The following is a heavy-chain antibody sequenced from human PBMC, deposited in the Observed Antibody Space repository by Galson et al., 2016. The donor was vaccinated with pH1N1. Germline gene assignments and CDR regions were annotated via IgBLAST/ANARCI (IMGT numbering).Heavy chain of an antibody. CDR3: ARGSGGAIGYHYYMDV. CDR1: GGTFKTHT. Sequence: SVKVSCKASGGTFKTHTVSWVRQAPGQGLEWMGGINPAFGAPNYAQNFQGRVTITAEASRSVAYMELSGLRSDDTAVYYCARGSGGAIGYHYYMDVWGKGTPVIVSS. V-gene: IGHV1-69*13. D-gene: IGHD3-10*01. J-gene: IGHJ6*03. CDR2: INPAFGAP.